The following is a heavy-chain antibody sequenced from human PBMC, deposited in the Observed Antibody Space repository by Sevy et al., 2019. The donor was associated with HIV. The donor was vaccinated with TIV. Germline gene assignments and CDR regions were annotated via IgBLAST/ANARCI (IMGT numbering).Heavy chain of an antibody. V-gene: IGHV3-49*03. D-gene: IGHD6-13*01. J-gene: IGHJ4*02. CDR3: TRWKAAQSIFDY. CDR1: GFTFGDYA. Sequence: GGSLRLSCTSSGFTFGDYAMSWFRQAPGKGLEWVAFLKGGVYGGTLDHAGSVRGRFVISRDDSKTIAYLQMNDLKTEDTGVYYCTRWKAAQSIFDYWGQGALVTVSS. CDR2: LKGGVYGGTL.